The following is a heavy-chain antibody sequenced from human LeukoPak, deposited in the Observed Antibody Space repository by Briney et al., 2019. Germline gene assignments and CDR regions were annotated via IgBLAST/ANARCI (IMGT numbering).Heavy chain of an antibody. V-gene: IGHV3-30*18. J-gene: IGHJ4*02. CDR1: GFTFSSYG. Sequence: GGSLRLSCAASGFTFSSYGMHWVRQAPGKGLEWVAGISYDGRNKEYVDSVKGRFTISRDNSKNTLYLQINSLRAEDTAVYNCAKDRGYSHGFDYWGQGTLVTVSS. D-gene: IGHD5-18*01. CDR2: ISYDGRNK. CDR3: AKDRGYSHGFDY.